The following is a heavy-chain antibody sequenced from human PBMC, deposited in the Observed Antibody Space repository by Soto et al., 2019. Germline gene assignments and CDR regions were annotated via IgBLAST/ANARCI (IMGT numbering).Heavy chain of an antibody. CDR1: GFTFSSYA. J-gene: IGHJ4*02. D-gene: IGHD3-9*01. Sequence: EVQLLESGGGLVQPGGSLRISCAASGFTFSSYAMSWVRQAPGKGLECLSTISGSGGSAYYADSVKGRFTITRDNSKNTLPLQMNSLRAEDTAVYDCAKASDYDDILTGLHWGQGTLVTVSA. CDR3: AKASDYDDILTGLH. V-gene: IGHV3-23*01. CDR2: ISGSGGSA.